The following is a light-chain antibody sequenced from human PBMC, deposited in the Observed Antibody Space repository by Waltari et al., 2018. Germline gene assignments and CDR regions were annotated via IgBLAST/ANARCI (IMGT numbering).Light chain of an antibody. CDR1: SLPYVY. V-gene: IGLV3-19*01. CDR3: TSRDSSGDHLGL. J-gene: IGLJ2*01. Sequence: SSELTQDPAVSVALGQTIRITCPGDSLPYVYASWYQQRPGQAPLLVIYGQNNRPPGIPDRFSGSSSGKTAYLTITGAQAADEAFYYCTSRDSSGDHLGLFGGGTKVTVL. CDR2: GQN.